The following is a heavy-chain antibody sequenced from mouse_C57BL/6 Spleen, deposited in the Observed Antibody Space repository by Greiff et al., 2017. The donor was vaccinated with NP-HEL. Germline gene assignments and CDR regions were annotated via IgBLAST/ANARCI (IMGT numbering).Heavy chain of an antibody. CDR2: IRSKSNNYAT. D-gene: IGHD2-1*01. V-gene: IGHV10-1*01. CDR3: EGSYYGNYYAMDY. J-gene: IGHJ4*01. Sequence: EVQLVESGGGLVQPKGSLKLSCAASGFSFNTYAMNWVRQAPGKGLEWVARIRSKSNNYATYYADSVKDRFTISRDDSESMLYLQMNNLKTEDTAMYYCEGSYYGNYYAMDYWGQRTSVTVSS. CDR1: GFSFNTYA.